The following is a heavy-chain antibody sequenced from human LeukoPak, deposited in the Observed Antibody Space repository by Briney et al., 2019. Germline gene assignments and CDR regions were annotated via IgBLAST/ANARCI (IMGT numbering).Heavy chain of an antibody. CDR2: IYSGGST. J-gene: IGHJ3*02. Sequence: GGSLRLSCAASGFTVSSNYMSWVRQAPGKGLEWVSVIYSGGSTYYADSVKGRFTISRDNSKNTLYLQMNSLRAEDTAVYYCARGPHVYPHAFDIWGQGTMVTVSS. D-gene: IGHD1-14*01. CDR1: GFTVSSNY. CDR3: ARGPHVYPHAFDI. V-gene: IGHV3-53*01.